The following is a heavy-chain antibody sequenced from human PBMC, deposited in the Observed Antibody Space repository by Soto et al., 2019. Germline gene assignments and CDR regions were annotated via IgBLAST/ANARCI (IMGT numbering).Heavy chain of an antibody. J-gene: IGHJ6*02. CDR1: GYTFTGYY. CDR2: INPNSGGT. CDR3: ARGGYSSSWYSGYYYYGMDV. D-gene: IGHD6-13*01. V-gene: IGHV1-2*02. Sequence: ASVKVSCKASGYTFTGYYMHRVRQAPGQGLEWMGWINPNSGGTNYAQKFQGRVTMTRDTSISTAYMELSRLRSDDTAVYYCARGGYSSSWYSGYYYYGMDVWGQGTTVTVSS.